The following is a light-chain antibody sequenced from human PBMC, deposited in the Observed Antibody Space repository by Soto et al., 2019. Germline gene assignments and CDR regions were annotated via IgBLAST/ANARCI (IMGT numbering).Light chain of an antibody. V-gene: IGKV3-15*01. CDR3: HQYNNWPPLT. CDR2: GAS. CDR1: QSVSSN. J-gene: IGKJ1*01. Sequence: EIVMTQSPATLSASPGERATLSCRASQSVSSNLSGYQQKPGQAPRLLIYGASTRATGIPARFSGSGSGTEVTLTISSLQSEDFAVDYCHQYNNWPPLTFGQGTKVEIK.